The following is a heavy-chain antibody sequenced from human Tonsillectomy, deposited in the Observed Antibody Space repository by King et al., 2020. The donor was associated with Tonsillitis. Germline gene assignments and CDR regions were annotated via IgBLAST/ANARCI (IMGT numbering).Heavy chain of an antibody. CDR1: DGSINSYY. V-gene: IGHV4-59*01. CDR3: ARARGAGDYTDAFDL. CDR2: IYYSGST. D-gene: IGHD2-21*02. Sequence: VQLQESGPGLVKPSETLSLTCTVSDGSINSYYWSWIRQPPGKGLEWIGFIYYSGSTNYSPSLKSRVTISLDTSKNQFSLKVNSVTAAGTAVYYCARARGAGDYTDAFDLWGRGTMVTVSS. J-gene: IGHJ3*01.